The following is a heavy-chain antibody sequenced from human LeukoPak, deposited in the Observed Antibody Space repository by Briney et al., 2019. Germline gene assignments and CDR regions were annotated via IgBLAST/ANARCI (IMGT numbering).Heavy chain of an antibody. D-gene: IGHD2-15*01. Sequence: GGSLSLSCAASGFTFSSYSMNWVRQAPGKGLEWVSSISSSSGYIYYADSVKGRFTISRDNARNSLYLQMNSLRAEDTAMYYCARDVVVVVASDSNFNYWGQGTLVTVSS. V-gene: IGHV3-21*01. CDR3: ARDVVVVVASDSNFNY. CDR2: ISSSSGYI. J-gene: IGHJ4*02. CDR1: GFTFSSYS.